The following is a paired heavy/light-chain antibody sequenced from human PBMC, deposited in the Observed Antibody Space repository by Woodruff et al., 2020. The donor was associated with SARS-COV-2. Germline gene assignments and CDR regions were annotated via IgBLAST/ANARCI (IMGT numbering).Light chain of an antibody. CDR3: QQYYYYLAT. CDR1: QGISSS. V-gene: IGKV1-8*01. J-gene: IGKJ4*01. CDR2: AAS. Sequence: AVRLTQSPSSFSASRGDRVTITCRASQGISSSLAWYQQKPGKAPKLLIYAASTLQSGVPSRFSGSGSGTDFTLTISGLQSEDFATYYCQQYYYYLATFGGGTKVEI.
Heavy chain of an antibody. J-gene: IGHJ4*02. CDR2: MYPGDSDT. CDR1: GYKFTNYW. Sequence: EVQLVQSGAEVKKPGESLKIYCKGSGYKFTNYWIAWVRQMPGKGLEWMGIMYPGDSDTRYSPSFEGQVTMSGDTSINTAFLQWNSLKASDTAIYYCARQKRPSGVDYDNSGFYLEPLDYWGQGTLVTVSS. D-gene: IGHD3-22*01. CDR3: ARQKRPSGVDYDNSGFYLEPLDY. V-gene: IGHV5-51*01.